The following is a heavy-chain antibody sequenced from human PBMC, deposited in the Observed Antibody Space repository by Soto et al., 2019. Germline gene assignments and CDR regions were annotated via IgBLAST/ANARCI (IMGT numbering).Heavy chain of an antibody. CDR1: GFTFSSYA. D-gene: IGHD3-22*01. CDR2: ISYDGSNK. CDR3: ARGGYYDSSGYGNLDY. Sequence: QVQLVESGGGVVQPGRSLRLSCAASGFTFSSYAMHWVRQAPGKGLEWVAVISYDGSNKYYADSVKDRFTISRDNSKNTLYLQMNSLRAEDTAVYYCARGGYYDSSGYGNLDYWGQGTLVTVSS. J-gene: IGHJ4*02. V-gene: IGHV3-30-3*01.